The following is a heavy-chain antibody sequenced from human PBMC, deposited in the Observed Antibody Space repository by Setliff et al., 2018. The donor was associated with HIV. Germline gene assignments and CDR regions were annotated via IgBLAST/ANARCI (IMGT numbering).Heavy chain of an antibody. Sequence: GGSLRLSCEGSGFTFSVYGMHWVRQAPGKGLEWVAVIWHDGGKKYYADSLKGRFTISRDDSKNTLHLQMNSLRAEDTALYYCARGQFRLRPDSLDLWGQGTLVTVSS. V-gene: IGHV3-33*01. D-gene: IGHD2-21*01. CDR2: IWHDGGKK. CDR1: GFTFSVYG. J-gene: IGHJ3*01. CDR3: ARGQFRLRPDSLDL.